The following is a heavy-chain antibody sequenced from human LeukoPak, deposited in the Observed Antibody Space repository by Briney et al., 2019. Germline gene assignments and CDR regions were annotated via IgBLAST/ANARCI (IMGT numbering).Heavy chain of an antibody. CDR1: GGSISSYY. D-gene: IGHD3-10*01. J-gene: IGHJ5*02. CDR3: ARERWYYGSGSYYNSNWFDP. Sequence: SETLSLTCTVSGGSISSYYWSWIRQPPGKGLEWMGYIYYSGSTNYNPSLKSRVTISVDTSKNQFSLKLSSVTAADTAVYYCARERWYYGSGSYYNSNWFDPWGQGTLVTVSS. V-gene: IGHV4-59*01. CDR2: IYYSGST.